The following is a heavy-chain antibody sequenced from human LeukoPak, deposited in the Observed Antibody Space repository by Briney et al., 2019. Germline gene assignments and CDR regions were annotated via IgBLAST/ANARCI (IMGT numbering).Heavy chain of an antibody. CDR3: ARLGIREVTAIPVDY. Sequence: PGGSLRLSCAASGFTFSSYSMNWVRQAPGKGLEWVSYISSSSTIYYADSVEGRFTISRDNAKNSLYLQMNSLRAEDTAVYYCARLGIREVTAIPVDYWGQGTLVTVSS. V-gene: IGHV3-48*01. CDR2: ISSSSTI. CDR1: GFTFSSYS. J-gene: IGHJ4*02. D-gene: IGHD2-21*02.